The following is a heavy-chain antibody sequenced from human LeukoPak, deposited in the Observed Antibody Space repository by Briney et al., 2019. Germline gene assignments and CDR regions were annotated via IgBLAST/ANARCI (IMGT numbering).Heavy chain of an antibody. CDR3: AKVSLGYSYEGDLDY. CDR1: GFTFSSYG. Sequence: GGSLRLSCAASGFTFSSYGMHWVRQAPGKGLEWVAVISYDGSNKYYADSVKGRFTISRDNSKNTLYLQMNSLRAEDTAVYYCAKVSLGYSYEGDLDYWGQGTLVTVSS. D-gene: IGHD5-18*01. V-gene: IGHV3-30*18. J-gene: IGHJ4*02. CDR2: ISYDGSNK.